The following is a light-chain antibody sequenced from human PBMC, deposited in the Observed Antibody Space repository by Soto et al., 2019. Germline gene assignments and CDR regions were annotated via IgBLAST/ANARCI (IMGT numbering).Light chain of an antibody. Sequence: DIQITQSPSSLSASVEDRVIISCRASQSISNHLNWYQQKPGKAPKLLIFAASSLQSEVPSRFSGSRSGPDFTLTISSLQPEDFATYYCQQSYSSPPTFGQGTKVDIK. CDR2: AAS. V-gene: IGKV1-39*01. J-gene: IGKJ1*01. CDR1: QSISNH. CDR3: QQSYSSPPT.